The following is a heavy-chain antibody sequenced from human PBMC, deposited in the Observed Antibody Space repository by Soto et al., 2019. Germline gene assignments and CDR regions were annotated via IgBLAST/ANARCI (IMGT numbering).Heavy chain of an antibody. CDR1: GITFTSSG. Sequence: QVQVVESGGGVVQPGGSLRLSCEVSGITFTSSGLHWVRQAPGKGLEWVALISDHGSAKFYGDSVRGRFTISRDNSKRTLSLAMNSMRPEDTAVYFCATQRSCYYLTDAFDIWGQGTLVSVSS. J-gene: IGHJ3*02. CDR2: ISDHGSAK. V-gene: IGHV3-30*03. D-gene: IGHD3-3*01. CDR3: ATQRSCYYLTDAFDI.